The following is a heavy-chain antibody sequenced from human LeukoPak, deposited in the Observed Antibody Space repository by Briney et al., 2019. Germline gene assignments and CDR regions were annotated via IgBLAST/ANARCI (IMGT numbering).Heavy chain of an antibody. Sequence: GGSLRLSCAASGFTFSDYYMSWIRQAPGKGLEWVSYISSSGSTIYYADSVKGRFTISRDNAKNSLYLQMNSLRAEDTAVYYCAKARWGGYCSSSNRDGFDIWGQGTMVTVSS. J-gene: IGHJ3*02. CDR2: ISSSGSTI. D-gene: IGHD2-2*01. CDR3: AKARWGGYCSSSNRDGFDI. V-gene: IGHV3-11*04. CDR1: GFTFSDYY.